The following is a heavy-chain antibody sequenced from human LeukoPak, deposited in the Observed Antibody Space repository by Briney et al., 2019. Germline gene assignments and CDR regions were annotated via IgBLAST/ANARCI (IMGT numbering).Heavy chain of an antibody. V-gene: IGHV1-2*02. CDR2: INPNSGGT. CDR3: ARGRGVYGGSFYNWFDP. J-gene: IGHJ5*02. CDR1: GYTFTGYY. D-gene: IGHD1-26*01. Sequence: ASVKVSCKASGYTFTGYYMHWVRQAPGQGLEWMGWINPNSGGTNYAQNFQGRVTMTRDTSISTAYMELRRLTSDDTAGYYCARGRGVYGGSFYNWFDPWGQGTLVTVSS.